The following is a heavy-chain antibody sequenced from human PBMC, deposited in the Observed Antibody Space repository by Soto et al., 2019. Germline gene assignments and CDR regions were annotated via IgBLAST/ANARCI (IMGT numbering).Heavy chain of an antibody. Sequence: VQLLESGGGLVQPGGSLRLSCAASGFTFSSYAMSWVRQAPGKGLEWVSAISGSGGSTYYADSVKGRFTISRDNSKNTLYLQTNSLRAEDTAVYYCAKDLAVAGTVDYWGQGTLVTVSS. CDR3: AKDLAVAGTVDY. V-gene: IGHV3-23*01. J-gene: IGHJ4*02. CDR2: ISGSGGST. D-gene: IGHD6-19*01. CDR1: GFTFSSYA.